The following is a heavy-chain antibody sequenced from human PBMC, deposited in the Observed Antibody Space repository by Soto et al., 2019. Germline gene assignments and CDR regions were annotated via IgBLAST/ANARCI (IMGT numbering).Heavy chain of an antibody. J-gene: IGHJ4*01. V-gene: IGHV1-2*04. Sequence: GASVMVSCKDSGYTFTGSYMHWVRQAPGQGLEWMGWINPNSGGTNYARKFQGWVTMTRDTSISTAYMELSRLRSDDTAVYYCARDYSPNPGRSMDRGVEYYFDYWGQGTLVTVSS. D-gene: IGHD3-10*01. CDR1: GYTFTGSY. CDR2: INPNSGGT. CDR3: ARDYSPNPGRSMDRGVEYYFDY.